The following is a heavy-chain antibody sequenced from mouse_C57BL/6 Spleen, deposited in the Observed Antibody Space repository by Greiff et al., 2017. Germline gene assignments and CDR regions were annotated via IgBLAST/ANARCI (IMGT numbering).Heavy chain of an antibody. CDR3: ASYGSSHYYAMDY. J-gene: IGHJ4*01. CDR1: GYTFTSYW. D-gene: IGHD1-1*01. Sequence: QVQLQQPGAELVKPGASVKMSCKASGYTFTSYWITWVKQRPGQGLEWIGDIYPGSGSTNYNEKFKSKATLTVDTSSSTAYMQLSSLTSEYSAVYYCASYGSSHYYAMDYWGQGTSVTVSS. V-gene: IGHV1-55*01. CDR2: IYPGSGST.